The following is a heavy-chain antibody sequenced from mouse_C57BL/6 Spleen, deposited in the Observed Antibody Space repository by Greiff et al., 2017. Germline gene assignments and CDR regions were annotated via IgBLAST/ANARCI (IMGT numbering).Heavy chain of an antibody. CDR2: ILPSIGRT. Sequence: QVQLQQSGSELRSPGSSVKLSCKDFDSEVFPIAYMSWVRQKPGHGFEWIGGILPSIGRTIYGEKFEDKATLDADTLSNTAYLELNSLTSEDSAIYYCARRGGSSYDYAMDYWGQGTSVTVSS. CDR3: ARRGGSSYDYAMDY. J-gene: IGHJ4*01. D-gene: IGHD1-1*01. V-gene: IGHV15-2*01. CDR1: DSEVFPIAY.